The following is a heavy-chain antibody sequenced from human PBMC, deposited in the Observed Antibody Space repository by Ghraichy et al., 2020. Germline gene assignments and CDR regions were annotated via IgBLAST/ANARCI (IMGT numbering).Heavy chain of an antibody. CDR3: AAEVSTALTTSAYYYGIDV. Sequence: SVKVSCKASGFSFFTSAMQWVRQARGQRPEWIGWIVVGSSNTKYAQKFQERVTITRDMSTSTAYMELSSLSSEDTAVYYCAAEVSTALTTSAYYYGIDVWGQGTTVTVSS. CDR2: IVVGSSNT. J-gene: IGHJ6*02. CDR1: GFSFFTSA. D-gene: IGHD4-17*01. V-gene: IGHV1-58*02.